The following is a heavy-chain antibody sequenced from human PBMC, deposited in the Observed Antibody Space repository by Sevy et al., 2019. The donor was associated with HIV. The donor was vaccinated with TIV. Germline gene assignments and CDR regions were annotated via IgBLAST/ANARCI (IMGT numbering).Heavy chain of an antibody. D-gene: IGHD2-15*01. CDR1: GYTFTGYY. Sequence: ASVKVSCKASGYTFTGYYMHWVRQAPGQGLEWMGWINPNSGGTNYAQKFQGRVTMTRDTSISTAYMELSRLRSYDTAVYYCARVRYCSGGSCYSSYYYYGMDVWGQGTTVTVSS. CDR3: ARVRYCSGGSCYSSYYYYGMDV. J-gene: IGHJ6*02. CDR2: INPNSGGT. V-gene: IGHV1-2*02.